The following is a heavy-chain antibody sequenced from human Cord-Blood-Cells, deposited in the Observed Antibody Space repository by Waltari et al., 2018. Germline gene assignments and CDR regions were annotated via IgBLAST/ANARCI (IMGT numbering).Heavy chain of an antibody. V-gene: IGHV3-9*01. CDR3: AKGQWLAY. Sequence: EVQLVESGGGLVQPGRSLRLSCAASGFTFDAHAMHWVRQAPGKGLEWVSGISWNSGSIGYADSVKGRFTISRDNAKNSLYLQMNSLRAEDTALYYCAKGQWLAYWGQGTLVTVFS. CDR2: ISWNSGSI. D-gene: IGHD6-19*01. CDR1: GFTFDAHA. J-gene: IGHJ4*02.